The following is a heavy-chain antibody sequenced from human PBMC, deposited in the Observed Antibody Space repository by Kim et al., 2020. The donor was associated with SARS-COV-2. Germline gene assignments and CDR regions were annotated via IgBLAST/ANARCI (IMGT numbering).Heavy chain of an antibody. Sequence: GGSLRLSCAASGFTFNNYAMAWVRQAPGKGLEWVSTISGSGGRTYYADSVKGRFAISRDNSRNTLSLQMNSLRADDTAIYYCAKEAGIVDYYNMDVWGKG. CDR3: AKEAGIVDYYNMDV. CDR1: GFTFNNYA. V-gene: IGHV3-23*01. CDR2: ISGSGGRT. J-gene: IGHJ6*03. D-gene: IGHD1-1*01.